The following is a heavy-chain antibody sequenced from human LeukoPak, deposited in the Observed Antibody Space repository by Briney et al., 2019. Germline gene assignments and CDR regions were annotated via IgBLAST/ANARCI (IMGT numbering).Heavy chain of an antibody. CDR1: GGTFRSYA. CDR3: ARDPAAGLGYFDY. D-gene: IGHD6-13*01. Sequence: SVKVSXKASGGTFRSYAISWVRQAPGQGLEWMGGIIPIFGTANYAQKFQGRVTITTDESTSTAYMELSSLRSEDTAVYYCARDPAAGLGYFDYWGQGTLVTVSS. V-gene: IGHV1-69*05. J-gene: IGHJ4*02. CDR2: IIPIFGTA.